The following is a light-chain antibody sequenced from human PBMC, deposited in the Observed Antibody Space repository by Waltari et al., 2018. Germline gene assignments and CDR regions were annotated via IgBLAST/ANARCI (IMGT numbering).Light chain of an antibody. CDR3: QQYHHLPLT. J-gene: IGKJ4*01. V-gene: IGKV1-33*01. Sequence: DVQLTQSPSSLSASVGDSVTITCRASQYFNKYLNWYQHRPGEAPKLLIYDTSNLQAGVPSRFSGSGHGTDFSVTISSLQPEDIGTYYCQQYHHLPLTFAGGTKVAVK. CDR1: QYFNKY. CDR2: DTS.